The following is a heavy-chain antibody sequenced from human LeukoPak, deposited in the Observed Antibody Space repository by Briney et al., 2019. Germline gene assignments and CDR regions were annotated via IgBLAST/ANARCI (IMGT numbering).Heavy chain of an antibody. CDR3: ARKSDYDILTGLFDY. CDR2: ISSSSSYT. CDR1: GFTFSDYY. D-gene: IGHD3-9*01. V-gene: IGHV3-11*03. J-gene: IGHJ4*02. Sequence: GGSLRLSCAASGFTFSDYYMSWIRQAPGKGLEWVSYISSSSSYTNYADSVKGRFTISRDNAKNSLYLQMNSLRAEDTAVYYCARKSDYDILTGLFDYWCQGTLVTVSS.